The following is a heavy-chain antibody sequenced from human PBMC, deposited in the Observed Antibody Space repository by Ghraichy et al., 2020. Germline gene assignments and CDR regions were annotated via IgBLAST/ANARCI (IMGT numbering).Heavy chain of an antibody. CDR2: IWPGGKNK. Sequence: GESLNISCAASGFTFSTHGMHWVRQAPGKGLEWVAIIWPGGKNKNYADSVKGRFTISRDNSKNTVYLQMDSLTAADTAVYYCARDRDGPDFWGQGTLVTVSS. D-gene: IGHD5-24*01. J-gene: IGHJ4*02. V-gene: IGHV3-33*01. CDR3: ARDRDGPDF. CDR1: GFTFSTHG.